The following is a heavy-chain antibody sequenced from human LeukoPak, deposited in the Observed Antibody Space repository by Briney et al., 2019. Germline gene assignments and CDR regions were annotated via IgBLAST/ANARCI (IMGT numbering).Heavy chain of an antibody. CDR2: INPNSGGT. Sequence: GASVKVSCKASGYTFTGYYMHWVRQAPGQGLERMGWINPNSGGTNYAQKFQGRVTMTRDTSISTAYMELSRLRSDDTAVYYCARDRIYHSGSYYGYWGQGTLVTVSS. CDR3: ARDRIYHSGSYYGY. V-gene: IGHV1-2*02. J-gene: IGHJ4*02. CDR1: GYTFTGYY. D-gene: IGHD1-26*01.